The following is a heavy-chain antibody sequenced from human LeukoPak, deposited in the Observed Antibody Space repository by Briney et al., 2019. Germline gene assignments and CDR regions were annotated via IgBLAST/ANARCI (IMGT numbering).Heavy chain of an antibody. CDR3: ARQSRDTAMGWYNWFDP. Sequence: GASVKVSCKASRYTFTSYDINWVRQATGQGLEWMGWMNPNSGNTGYAQKFQGRVTMTRNTSISTAYMELSSLRSEDTAVYYCARQSRDTAMGWYNWFDPWGQGTLVTVPS. V-gene: IGHV1-8*01. D-gene: IGHD5-18*01. CDR1: RYTFTSYD. CDR2: MNPNSGNT. J-gene: IGHJ5*02.